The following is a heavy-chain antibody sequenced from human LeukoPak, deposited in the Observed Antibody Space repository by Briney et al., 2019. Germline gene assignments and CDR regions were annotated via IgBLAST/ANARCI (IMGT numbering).Heavy chain of an antibody. J-gene: IGHJ2*01. V-gene: IGHV4-34*01. Sequence: SETLSLTCAVYGGSFSGYYWSWIRQPPGKGLEWIGEINHSGSTTYIPSLKSRVTISVDTSRNQFSLKLSSVTAADTAVYYCARRLDLWGRGTLVTVSS. CDR3: ARRLDL. CDR2: INHSGST. CDR1: GGSFSGYY.